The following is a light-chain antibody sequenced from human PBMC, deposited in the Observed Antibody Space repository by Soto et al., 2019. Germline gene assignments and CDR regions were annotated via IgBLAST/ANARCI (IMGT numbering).Light chain of an antibody. J-gene: IGKJ5*01. V-gene: IGKV3-11*01. Sequence: VFTQSPVTLSLSPGDRATLSCRASQSVSTYLAWYRQKPGQPPRLLIYDTSNRATGVPPRFSGSRSETDLTLTISSVEPEDFALYFCHQRNTFGQGTRLEIK. CDR3: HQRNT. CDR1: QSVSTY. CDR2: DTS.